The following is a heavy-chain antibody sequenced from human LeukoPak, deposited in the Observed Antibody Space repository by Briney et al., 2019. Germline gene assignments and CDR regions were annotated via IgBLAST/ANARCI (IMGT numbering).Heavy chain of an antibody. Sequence: PGGSLRLSCAASGFTFSSYAMTCVRQAPGKGLEWVSLISGTGGSTFYADSVKGRFTISRDNSKNTLYLQMNRLRAEDTAVYYCAKEGGYGDQYYFDFWGQGTLVTVSS. CDR2: ISGTGGST. J-gene: IGHJ4*02. CDR3: AKEGGYGDQYYFDF. V-gene: IGHV3-23*01. D-gene: IGHD4-17*01. CDR1: GFTFSSYA.